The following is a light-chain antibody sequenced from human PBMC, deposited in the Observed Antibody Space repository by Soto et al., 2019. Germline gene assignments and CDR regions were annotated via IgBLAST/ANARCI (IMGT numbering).Light chain of an antibody. CDR3: QQRHMWPIT. Sequence: EIVLTQSPGTLSLSPGERASLSCGASQSVDSYLAWYQQKPGQAPRLAIYGASNRATGIPDRVSGSGSGTDFTLTISSLEPEDSAVYYCQQRHMWPITFGQGTRLEIK. CDR2: GAS. CDR1: QSVDSY. J-gene: IGKJ5*01. V-gene: IGKV3-11*01.